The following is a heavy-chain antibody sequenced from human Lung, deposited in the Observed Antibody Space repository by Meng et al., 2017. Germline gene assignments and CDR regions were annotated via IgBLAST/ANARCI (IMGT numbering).Heavy chain of an antibody. J-gene: IGHJ4*02. V-gene: IGHV3-15*02. CDR3: SWDDRAVSDY. CDR1: GFYFSNAW. Sequence: EVHLVESGGALVKPGGSLRLSCAASGFYFSNAWMSWVRQAPGKGLEWVGRIKSNTDGGTAEYAAPVTGRFTISRDDSKSTLYLQLSGLTTDDTGVYYCSWDDRAVSDYWGQGTLVTVSS. CDR2: IKSNTDGGTA. D-gene: IGHD3-9*01.